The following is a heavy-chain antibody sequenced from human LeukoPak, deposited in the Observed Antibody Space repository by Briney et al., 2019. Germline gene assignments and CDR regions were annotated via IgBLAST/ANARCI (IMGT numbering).Heavy chain of an antibody. CDR1: GFTLSSYA. J-gene: IGHJ4*02. CDR2: ISGSGGST. CDR3: ASGTTVTTYFDY. D-gene: IGHD4-17*01. V-gene: IGHV3-23*01. Sequence: GGSLRLSCAASGFTLSSYAMSWVRQAPGKGLEWVSAISGSGGSTYYADSVKGRFTISRDNSKNTLYLQMNSLRAEDTAVYYCASGTTVTTYFDYWGQGTLVTVSS.